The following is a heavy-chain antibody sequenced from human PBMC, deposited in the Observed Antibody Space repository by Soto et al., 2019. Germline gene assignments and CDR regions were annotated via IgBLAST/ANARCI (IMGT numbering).Heavy chain of an antibody. V-gene: IGHV1-8*01. D-gene: IGHD3-9*01. Sequence: ASVKVSCKASGYTFTSYDSNWVRQATGQGLEWMGWMNPNSGNTGYAQKFQGRVTMTRNTSISTAYMELSSLRSEDTAVYYCARQQYDILTGYKDFDYWGQGTLVTVSS. J-gene: IGHJ4*02. CDR3: ARQQYDILTGYKDFDY. CDR2: MNPNSGNT. CDR1: GYTFTSYD.